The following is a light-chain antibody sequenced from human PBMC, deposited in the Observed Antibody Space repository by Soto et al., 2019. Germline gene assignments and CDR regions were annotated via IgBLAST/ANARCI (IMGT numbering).Light chain of an antibody. J-gene: IGKJ2*01. V-gene: IGKV1-5*01. CDR3: QQYHTYSYT. Sequence: DIQMTQSPSTLSASVGDRVTITCRASQKIHSWLAWYQQKPGKAPKLLIYDASTLEGGVSSRFGGSGTGTEFTLTISSLQPDDFATYYCQQYHTYSYTFGQWTKLEIK. CDR1: QKIHSW. CDR2: DAS.